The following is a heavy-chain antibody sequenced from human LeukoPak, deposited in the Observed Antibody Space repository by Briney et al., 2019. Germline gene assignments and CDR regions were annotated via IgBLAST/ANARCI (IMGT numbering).Heavy chain of an antibody. D-gene: IGHD3-9*01. J-gene: IGHJ6*02. CDR2: INHSGST. CDR1: GGSISSYY. Sequence: SETLSLTCTVSGGSISSYYWSWIRQPPGKGLEWIGEINHSGSTNYNPSLKSRVTISVDTSKNQSSLKLSSVTAADTAVYYCARTGYYDIDGMDVWGQGTTVTVSS. V-gene: IGHV4-34*01. CDR3: ARTGYYDIDGMDV.